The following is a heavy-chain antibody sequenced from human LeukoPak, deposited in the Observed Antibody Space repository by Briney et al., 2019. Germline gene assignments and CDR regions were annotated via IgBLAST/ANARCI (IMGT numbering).Heavy chain of an antibody. CDR1: GFTFSSYS. Sequence: PGGSLRLSCAASGFTFSSYSMNWVRQAPGKGLEWVSSISSSSSYIYYADSVKGRFTISRDNAKNSLYLQMNSLRAEDTAVYYCARLKDYGGPRPMVAFDIWGQGTMVTVSS. D-gene: IGHD4-23*01. CDR2: ISSSSSYI. CDR3: ARLKDYGGPRPMVAFDI. J-gene: IGHJ3*02. V-gene: IGHV3-21*01.